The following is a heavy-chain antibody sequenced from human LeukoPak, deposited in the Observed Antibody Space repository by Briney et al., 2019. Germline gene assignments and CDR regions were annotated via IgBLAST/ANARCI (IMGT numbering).Heavy chain of an antibody. CDR1: GYSISSGYY. CDR2: IYHSGRT. V-gene: IGHV4-38-2*02. D-gene: IGHD3-10*01. J-gene: IGHJ5*02. Sequence: SETLSLTCTVSGYSISSGYYWGWIRQPPGKGLEWIGSIYHSGRTFYNPSLKSRVTISVDTSKNQFSLKLTSVTAADTAVYYCARLLLWFGELPGFDPWGQGTLVTVSS. CDR3: ARLLLWFGELPGFDP.